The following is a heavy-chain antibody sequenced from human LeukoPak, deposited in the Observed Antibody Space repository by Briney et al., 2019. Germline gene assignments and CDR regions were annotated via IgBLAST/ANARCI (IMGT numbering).Heavy chain of an antibody. V-gene: IGHV1-46*01. Sequence: GASVKVSCTASGYTFTSYYMHWVRQAPGLGLEWMGIINPSAGSTNYAQKFQGRVTMTRDTSTSTAYMELSSLRSEDTAVYYCARERDGYNFGLAFDYWGQGTLVTVSS. J-gene: IGHJ4*02. D-gene: IGHD5-24*01. CDR1: GYTFTSYY. CDR3: ARERDGYNFGLAFDY. CDR2: INPSAGST.